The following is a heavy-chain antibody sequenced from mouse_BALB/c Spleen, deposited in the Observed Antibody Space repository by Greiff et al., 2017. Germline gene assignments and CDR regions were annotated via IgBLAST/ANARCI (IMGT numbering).Heavy chain of an antibody. CDR3: ARGDYDGAHAMDD. Sequence: EVQLVESGGGLVQPGGSRKLSCAASGFTFSSFGMHWVRQAPEKGLEWVAYISSGSSTIYYADTVKGRFTISRDNPKNTLFLQMTSLRSEDTAMYYCARGDYDGAHAMDDWGQGTSVTVSS. CDR1: GFTFSSFG. V-gene: IGHV5-17*02. D-gene: IGHD2-4*01. J-gene: IGHJ4*01. CDR2: ISSGSSTI.